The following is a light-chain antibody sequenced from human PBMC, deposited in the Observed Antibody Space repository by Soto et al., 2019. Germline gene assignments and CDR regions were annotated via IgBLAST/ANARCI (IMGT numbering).Light chain of an antibody. Sequence: QSALTQPPSASGSPGQSVTISCTGTSSDVGGYNYVSWYQQHPGKAPKLMIYEVSKRPSGVPYRFSGSKSGNTASLTVSGLQAEDEADYYCSAYAGSNNLVFGGGTKLTGL. CDR2: EVS. J-gene: IGLJ2*01. V-gene: IGLV2-8*01. CDR3: SAYAGSNNLV. CDR1: SSDVGGYNY.